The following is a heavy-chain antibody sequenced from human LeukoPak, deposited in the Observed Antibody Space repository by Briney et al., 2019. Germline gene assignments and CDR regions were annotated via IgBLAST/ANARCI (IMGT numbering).Heavy chain of an antibody. CDR2: IRYDGSNK. V-gene: IGHV3-30*02. CDR3: AKAHVATILGAFDI. CDR1: GFTFSSYG. D-gene: IGHD5-12*01. Sequence: PGGSLRLSCAASGFTFSSYGMHWVRQAPGKGLEWVAFIRYDGSNKYYADSVKGRFTISRDNSKNTLYLQMNSLRAEDMALYYCAKAHVATILGAFDIWGQGTMVTVSS. J-gene: IGHJ3*02.